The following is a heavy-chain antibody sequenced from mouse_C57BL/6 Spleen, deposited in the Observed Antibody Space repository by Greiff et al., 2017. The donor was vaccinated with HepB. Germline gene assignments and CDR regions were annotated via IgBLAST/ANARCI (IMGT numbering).Heavy chain of an antibody. CDR3: ASPIYCYGSRYENYYAMDY. V-gene: IGHV1-39*01. CDR1: GYSFTDYN. Sequence: EVKLQESGPELVKPGASVKISCKASGYSFTDYNMNWVKQSNGKSLEWIGVINPNYGTTSYNQKFKGKATLTVDQSSSTAYMQLNSLTYEDSAVYYCASPIYCYGSRYENYYAMDYWGQGTSVTVSS. D-gene: IGHD1-1*01. J-gene: IGHJ4*01. CDR2: INPNYGTT.